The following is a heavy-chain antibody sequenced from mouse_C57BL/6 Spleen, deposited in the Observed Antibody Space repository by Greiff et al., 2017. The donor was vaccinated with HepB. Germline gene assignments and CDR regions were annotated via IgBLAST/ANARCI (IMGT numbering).Heavy chain of an antibody. J-gene: IGHJ2*01. V-gene: IGHV1-61*01. CDR3: ARGGLRRSYYFDY. CDR1: GYTFTSYW. D-gene: IGHD2-4*01. Sequence: QVQLQQPGAELVRPGSSVKLSCKASGYTFTSYWMDWVKQRPGQGLEWIGNIYPSDSETHYNQKFKDKATLTVDKSSSTAYMQLSSLTSEDSAVYYCARGGLRRSYYFDYWGQGTTLTVSS. CDR2: IYPSDSET.